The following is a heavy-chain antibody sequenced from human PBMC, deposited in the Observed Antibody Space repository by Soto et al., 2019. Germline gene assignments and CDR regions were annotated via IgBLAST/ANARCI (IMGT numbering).Heavy chain of an antibody. D-gene: IGHD2-15*01. V-gene: IGHV3-23*01. CDR3: AKGFGGTYGWYYFDY. CDR2: ISAGGGGT. CDR1: GFTFDSYT. J-gene: IGHJ4*02. Sequence: EVQLLESGGGSVQPGGSLRLSCAASGFTFDSYTLNWVRQAPGKGLEWVSSISAGGGGTYYADSVKGRFTISRDNSKNTLYLQLTSLRADDTAVFDCAKGFGGTYGWYYFDYWGQGTLVTVSS.